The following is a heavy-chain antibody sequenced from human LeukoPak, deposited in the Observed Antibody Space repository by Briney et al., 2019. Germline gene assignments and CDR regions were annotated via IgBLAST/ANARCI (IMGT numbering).Heavy chain of an antibody. CDR2: ISGSGTAT. D-gene: IGHD2-15*01. J-gene: IGHJ5*01. CDR1: GFTFSSYA. Sequence: GGSLRLSCAASGFTFSSYAMSWVRQAPGKGLGWISTISGSGTATHYADSVKGRFTISRDNSKNTLYLQMNSLRADDTAAYYCAKGHRLCSSGNCNSQVDSWGHGTLVIVPS. CDR3: AKGHRLCSSGNCNSQVDS. V-gene: IGHV3-23*01.